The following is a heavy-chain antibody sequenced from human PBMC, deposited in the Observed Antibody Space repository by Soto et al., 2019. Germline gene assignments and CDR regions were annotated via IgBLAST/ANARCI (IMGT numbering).Heavy chain of an antibody. J-gene: IGHJ4*02. CDR3: ARSENRWFSRHFDY. V-gene: IGHV3-7*05. Sequence: GGSLRLSCEASGFTFSTYWMTWLRQAPGKGLEWVGNIKQDGSEKRYVDSVKGRFTISRDNAKNLLYLQMDSLRAEDTAVYYCARSENRWFSRHFDYWGQGSLVTVSS. D-gene: IGHD3-10*01. CDR1: GFTFSTYW. CDR2: IKQDGSEK.